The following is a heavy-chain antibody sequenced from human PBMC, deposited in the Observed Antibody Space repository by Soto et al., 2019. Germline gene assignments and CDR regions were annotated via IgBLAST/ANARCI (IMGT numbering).Heavy chain of an antibody. V-gene: IGHV2-70*01. CDR2: IDWDDDK. CDR3: ARTRGYSGYARYYYYGMDV. J-gene: IGHJ6*02. D-gene: IGHD5-12*01. CDR1: GFSLSTSGMC. Sequence: GSGPTLANPTQTLTLTCTFSGFSLSTSGMCVSWIRQPPGKALEWLALIDWDDDKYYSTSLKTRLTISKDTSKNQVVLTMTNMDPVDTATYYCARTRGYSGYARYYYYGMDVWGQGTTVTVSS.